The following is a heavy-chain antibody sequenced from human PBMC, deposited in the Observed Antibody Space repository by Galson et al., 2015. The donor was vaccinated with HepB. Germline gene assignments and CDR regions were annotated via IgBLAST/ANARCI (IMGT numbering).Heavy chain of an antibody. V-gene: IGHV3-64*05. Sequence: SLRLSCAASGFKFYNYEMHWLRQAPGKRLEYVSAISSNGDDTWYADSVKGRFTISRDNSKNTLYVQMSTLRPEDTAVYYCSSDTFDVWGQGTMVIVSS. CDR3: SSDTFDV. CDR1: GFKFYNYE. J-gene: IGHJ3*01. CDR2: ISSNGDDT.